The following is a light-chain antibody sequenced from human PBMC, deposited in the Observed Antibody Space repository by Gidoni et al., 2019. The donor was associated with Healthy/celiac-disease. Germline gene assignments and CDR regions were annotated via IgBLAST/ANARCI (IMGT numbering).Light chain of an antibody. Sequence: DIQMINSPSALSASVGDRVTNTCQASQDSSHYLNWYQQKPGKAPKLLIYDASNLEAGVPTRCSGSGSGKDLTLTISGLQPEDMATYYCQQYDNRITFXQXTRLEIK. V-gene: IGKV1-33*01. CDR2: DAS. J-gene: IGKJ5*01. CDR1: QDSSHY. CDR3: QQYDNRIT.